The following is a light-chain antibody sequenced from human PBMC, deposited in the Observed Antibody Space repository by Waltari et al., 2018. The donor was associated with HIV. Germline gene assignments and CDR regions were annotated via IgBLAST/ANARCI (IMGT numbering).Light chain of an antibody. CDR3: CSYAGSHTYV. J-gene: IGLJ1*01. CDR1: NIHVGAYNY. CDR2: DVF. Sequence: QSALPQPRSVSGSPGQSVTISCPGTNIHVGAYNYVSWYQQHPGKAPKLVIYDVFKRPSGVPDRFSGSKSGNTASLTISGLQADDEADYYCCSYAGSHTYVFGTGTKVTVL. V-gene: IGLV2-11*01.